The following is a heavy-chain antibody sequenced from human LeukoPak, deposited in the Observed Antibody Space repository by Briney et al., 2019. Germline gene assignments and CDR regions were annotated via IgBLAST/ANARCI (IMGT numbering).Heavy chain of an antibody. CDR2: FNYDGRT. D-gene: IGHD2-15*01. J-gene: IGHJ4*02. CDR1: GGSITNTFFF. V-gene: IGHV4-39*01. CDR3: ARLGHCGTGGSCLHDH. Sequence: PSETLSLTCPVSGGSITNTFFFWAWIRQSPGRGLEWIATFNYDGRTHYNPSLRSRVTISLDTARNQFSLTLNSVTAADTAVFYCARLGHCGTGGSCLHDHWGQGTLVTVCS.